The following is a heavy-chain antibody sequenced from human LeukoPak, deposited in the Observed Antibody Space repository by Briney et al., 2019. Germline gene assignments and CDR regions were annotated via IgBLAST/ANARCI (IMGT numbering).Heavy chain of an antibody. CDR1: GGSFSGYY. D-gene: IGHD2-2*02. Sequence: SETLSLTCAVYGGSFSGYYWSWIRQPPGKGLEWMGEINRSGSTNYNPSLKSGVTISVDTSKNQFSLKLSSVTAADTAVYYCARRRGGYCSSTSGYTRSGEDYWGQGTLVTVSS. J-gene: IGHJ4*02. CDR3: ARRRGGYCSSTSGYTRSGEDY. CDR2: INRSGST. V-gene: IGHV4-34*01.